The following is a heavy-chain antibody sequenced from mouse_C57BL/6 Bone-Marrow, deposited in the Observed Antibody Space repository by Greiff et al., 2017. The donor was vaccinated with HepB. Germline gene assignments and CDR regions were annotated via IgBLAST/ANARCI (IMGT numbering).Heavy chain of an antibody. Sequence: QVQLQQSGVELVKPGASVKMSCKASGYTFTTYPIEWMKQNHGKSLEWIGNFHPYNDDTKYNEKFKGKATLTVEKSSSTVYLELSRLTSDDSAVYYCARRGYYGSSSNWYFDVWGTGTTVTVSS. CDR3: ARRGYYGSSSNWYFDV. V-gene: IGHV1-47*01. CDR1: GYTFTTYP. CDR2: FHPYNDDT. D-gene: IGHD1-1*01. J-gene: IGHJ1*03.